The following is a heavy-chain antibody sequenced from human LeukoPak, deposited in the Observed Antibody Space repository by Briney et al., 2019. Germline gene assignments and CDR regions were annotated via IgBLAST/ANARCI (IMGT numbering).Heavy chain of an antibody. J-gene: IGHJ3*02. D-gene: IGHD1-26*01. CDR1: GGTFSSYA. CDR3: ASNPMGHDAFDI. Sequence: ASVKVSCKASGGTFSSYAISWVRQAPGQGLEWMGRIIPIFGIANYAQKFQGRVTITADKSTSTAYMELSRLRSDDTAVYYCASNPMGHDAFDIWGQGTMVTASS. CDR2: IIPIFGIA. V-gene: IGHV1-69*04.